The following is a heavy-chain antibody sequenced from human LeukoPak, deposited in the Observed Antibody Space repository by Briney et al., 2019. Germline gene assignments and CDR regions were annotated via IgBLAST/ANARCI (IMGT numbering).Heavy chain of an antibody. Sequence: ASVKVSCRASGYTFTDYFMHWVRQAPGQGLEWMGWINPDTGGTIYAQELQGRVTMTRDTSISTAYMELSRLRSDDTAVYYCARRHQEGVAFFDYWGQGTLVTVSS. CDR3: ARRHQEGVAFFDY. D-gene: IGHD2-2*01. J-gene: IGHJ4*02. V-gene: IGHV1-2*02. CDR1: GYTFTDYF. CDR2: INPDTGGT.